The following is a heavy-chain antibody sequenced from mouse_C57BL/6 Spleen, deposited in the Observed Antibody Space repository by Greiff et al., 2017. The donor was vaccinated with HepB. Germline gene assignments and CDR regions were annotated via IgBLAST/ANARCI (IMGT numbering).Heavy chain of an antibody. V-gene: IGHV1-82*01. J-gene: IGHJ4*01. Sequence: VQVVESGPELVKPGASVKISCKASGYAFSSSWMNWVKQRPGKGLEWIGRIYPGDGDTNYNGKFKGKATLTADKSSSTAYMQLSSLTSEDSAVYFCARGYYGSSYYYYAMDYWGQGTSVTVSS. CDR3: ARGYYGSSYYYYAMDY. CDR1: GYAFSSSW. CDR2: IYPGDGDT. D-gene: IGHD1-1*01.